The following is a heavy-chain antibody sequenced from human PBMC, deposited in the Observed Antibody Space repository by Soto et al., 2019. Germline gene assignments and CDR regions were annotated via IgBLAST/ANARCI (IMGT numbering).Heavy chain of an antibody. Sequence: EVQLLESGGGLVQPGGSLRLSCAASGLTFSSYEMSWVRQAPGKGLEGVSAISGSGDSTYYAASVKGRFTISRDNSKNKKSLQFSSLRAEDTDVSSCAKYSKWEQPGRVFDPWGQGTPVTVSS. D-gene: IGHD1-26*01. J-gene: IGHJ5*02. V-gene: IGHV3-23*01. CDR2: ISGSGDST. CDR1: GLTFSSYE. CDR3: AKYSKWEQPGRVFDP.